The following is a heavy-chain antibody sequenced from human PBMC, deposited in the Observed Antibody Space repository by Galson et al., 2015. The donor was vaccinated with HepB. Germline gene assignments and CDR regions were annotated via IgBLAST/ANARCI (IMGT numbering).Heavy chain of an antibody. CDR2: ISSGGDYL. Sequence: SLRLSCAVSGSTFSRFNMNWARQAPGKGLEWVSSISSGGDYLFYADSVKGRFTISSDDAKNSLYLQMNSLRAEDTAVYFCAVAYCTAASCPWSFDYWGQGTLVTVSS. V-gene: IGHV3-21*01. CDR1: GSTFSRFN. D-gene: IGHD2-8*02. J-gene: IGHJ4*02. CDR3: AVAYCTAASCPWSFDY.